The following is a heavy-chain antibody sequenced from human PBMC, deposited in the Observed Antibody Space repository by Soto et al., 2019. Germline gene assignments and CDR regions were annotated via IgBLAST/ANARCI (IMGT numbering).Heavy chain of an antibody. J-gene: IGHJ4*02. CDR1: GFTFTYYW. V-gene: IGHV3-74*01. Sequence: PGGSLRLSCAASGFTFTYYWTHWVRQSPGKGLVWVSRINSDGSRTSYADSVTGRFTISRDNAKNTLYLQMNSLRVEDTALYYCARETNRGFYFDYWGQGTLVTVSS. CDR2: INSDGSRT. CDR3: ARETNRGFYFDY.